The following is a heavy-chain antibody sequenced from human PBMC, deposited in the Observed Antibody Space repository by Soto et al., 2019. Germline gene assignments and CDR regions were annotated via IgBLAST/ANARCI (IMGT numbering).Heavy chain of an antibody. Sequence: QVQLVESGGGGVQPGRSLRLSCAASGFTFSRYGMHWVRQAPGKGLEWVAVISYDGRNKYYADSVKGRFTISRDNSKNTLYLQMSSLRAEDTAVYYCVKNGSSGWPYYYCLDVWGQGTTVTVSS. CDR2: ISYDGRNK. V-gene: IGHV3-30*18. D-gene: IGHD6-19*01. J-gene: IGHJ6*02. CDR1: GFTFSRYG. CDR3: VKNGSSGWPYYYCLDV.